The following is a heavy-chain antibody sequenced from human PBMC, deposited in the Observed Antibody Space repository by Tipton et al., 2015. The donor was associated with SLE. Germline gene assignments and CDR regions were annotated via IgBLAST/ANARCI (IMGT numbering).Heavy chain of an antibody. J-gene: IGHJ3*02. CDR2: IYTSGST. V-gene: IGHV4-61*02. CDR1: GGSISSGGYY. CDR3: ARWDGGTFDI. Sequence: TLSLTCTVSGGSISSGGYYWTWVRQSAGKGLEFIGRIYTSGSTNYNPSLESRVTISVDTSKNQFYLRLTSVTAADTAVYYCARWDGGTFDIWSQGTMVTVSS. D-gene: IGHD4-23*01.